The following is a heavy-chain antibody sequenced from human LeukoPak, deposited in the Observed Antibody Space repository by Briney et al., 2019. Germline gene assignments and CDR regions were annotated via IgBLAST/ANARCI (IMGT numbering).Heavy chain of an antibody. CDR2: LYSGGST. D-gene: IGHD3-10*01. CDR1: GFTVSSNY. V-gene: IGHV3-66*01. Sequence: GGSLRLSCAASGFTVSSNYMSWVRQAPGKGLEWVSVLYSGGSTYYADSVKGRFTISRDNSKNTLYLQMNSLRGEDTAVYYCAREAVTYGSGADPFDYWRQATHATVSS. CDR3: AREAVTYGSGADPFDY. J-gene: IGHJ4*02.